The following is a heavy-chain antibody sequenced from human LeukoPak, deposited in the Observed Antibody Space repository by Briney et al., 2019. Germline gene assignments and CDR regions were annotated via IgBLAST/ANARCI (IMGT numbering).Heavy chain of an antibody. CDR2: IYHSGST. D-gene: IGHD4-11*01. CDR1: GGSISSYY. CDR3: ARDRDYPGGFDY. Sequence: SETLSLTCTVSGGSISSYYWSWIRQPPGKGLEWIGYIYHSGSTYYNPSLKSRVTISVDRSKNQFSLKLSSVTAADTAVYYCARDRDYPGGFDYWGQGTLVTVSS. V-gene: IGHV4-59*12. J-gene: IGHJ4*02.